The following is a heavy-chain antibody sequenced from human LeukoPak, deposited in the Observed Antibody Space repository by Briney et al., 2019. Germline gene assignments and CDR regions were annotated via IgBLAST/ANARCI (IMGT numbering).Heavy chain of an antibody. CDR2: IFYSGST. CDR3: ARGVSSRFDP. D-gene: IGHD6-13*01. CDR1: GGSISSGDYY. Sequence: TSETLSLTCTVSGGSISSGDYYWSWIRQPPGKGLEWIGYIFYSGSTYYNPSLKSRVTISVDTSNNQFSLKLSSVTAADTAVYYCARGVSSRFDPWGQGTLVTVSS. J-gene: IGHJ5*02. V-gene: IGHV4-30-4*01.